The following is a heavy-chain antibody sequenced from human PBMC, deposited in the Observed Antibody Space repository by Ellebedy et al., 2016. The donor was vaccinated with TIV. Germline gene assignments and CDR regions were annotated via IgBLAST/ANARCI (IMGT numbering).Heavy chain of an antibody. V-gene: IGHV1-69*06. J-gene: IGHJ5*02. CDR2: IIPIFGTA. Sequence: SVKVSXXASGGTFSSYAISWVRQAPGQGLEWMGGIIPIFGTANYAQKFQGRVTITADKSTSTAYMELSSLRSEDTAVYYCAVYCSSTSCYPRNWFDPWGQGTLVTVSS. D-gene: IGHD2-2*01. CDR3: AVYCSSTSCYPRNWFDP. CDR1: GGTFSSYA.